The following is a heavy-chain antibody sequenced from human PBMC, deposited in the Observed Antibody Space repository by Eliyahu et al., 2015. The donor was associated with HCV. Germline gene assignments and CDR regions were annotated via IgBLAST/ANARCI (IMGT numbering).Heavy chain of an antibody. CDR1: GFTFSNHP. CDR2: ISYDENNE. D-gene: IGHD1-26*01. V-gene: IGHV3-30*04. CDR3: ARGYTGSCIDK. Sequence: QVQLVESGGGVVQPGGSLXLSWAASGFTFSNHPMHWLRQAPGEGVEWVALISYDENNEYYLDSVKGRFTISRDNLKNMVYLQMNSLRAEDTAIYYCARGYTGSCIDKWGQGTLVTVSS. J-gene: IGHJ4*02.